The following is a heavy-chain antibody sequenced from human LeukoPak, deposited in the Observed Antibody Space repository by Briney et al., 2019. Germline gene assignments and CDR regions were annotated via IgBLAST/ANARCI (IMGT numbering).Heavy chain of an antibody. D-gene: IGHD6-13*01. V-gene: IGHV1-69*06. CDR1: GGTFSSYA. CDR2: IIPIFGTA. J-gene: IGHJ6*03. Sequence: GASVKVSCKASGGTFSSYAISWVRQAPGQGLEWMGGIIPIFGTANYAQKFQGRVTITADKSTSTAYVELSSLRSEDTAVYYCARDSSSWYYYYYYMDVWGKGTTVTVSS. CDR3: ARDSSSWYYYYYYMDV.